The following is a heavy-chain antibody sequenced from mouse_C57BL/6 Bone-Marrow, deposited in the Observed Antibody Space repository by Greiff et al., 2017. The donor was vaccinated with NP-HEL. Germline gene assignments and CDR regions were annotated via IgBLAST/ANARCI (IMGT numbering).Heavy chain of an antibody. J-gene: IGHJ4*01. CDR1: GYTFTSYW. CDR2: IDPSDSYT. Sequence: QVQLQQPGAELVRPGTSVKLSCKASGYTFTSYWMHWVKQRPGQGLEWIGVIDPSDSYTNYNQKFKGKATLTVDTSSSTAYMQLSSLTSEDSAVYYCARFYYSTHYYAMDYWGQGTSVTVSS. CDR3: ARFYYSTHYYAMDY. V-gene: IGHV1-59*01. D-gene: IGHD1-1*01.